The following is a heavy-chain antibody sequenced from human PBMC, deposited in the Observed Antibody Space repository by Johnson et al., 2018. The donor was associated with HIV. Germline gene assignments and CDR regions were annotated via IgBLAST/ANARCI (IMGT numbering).Heavy chain of an antibody. CDR3: ANVRWPDAFDI. CDR1: GFTFSSYA. V-gene: IGHV3-66*01. J-gene: IGHJ3*02. D-gene: IGHD4-23*01. Sequence: VQLVESGGGLVQPGGSLRLSCAASGFTFSSYAMSWVRQAPGKGLEWVSVFFSGGTTYYADPVNGRFTISRDNSKNTLFLQMNSLRAEDTAVYYCANVRWPDAFDIWGQGTMVTVSS. CDR2: FFSGGTT.